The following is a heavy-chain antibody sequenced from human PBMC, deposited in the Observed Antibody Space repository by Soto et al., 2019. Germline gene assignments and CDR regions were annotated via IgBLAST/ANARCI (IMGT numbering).Heavy chain of an antibody. D-gene: IGHD3-10*01. Sequence: GGSLRLSCTTSGFTVSSSHMSWVHQAPGKGLDWVSVIYSGGNSYYAVSVQGRFTISRDNSKNTVYLQMNSLRGEDTAIYYCARLGPYGSETYSFRYNWFDPWGQGTLVTVSS. J-gene: IGHJ5*02. V-gene: IGHV3-53*01. CDR3: ARLGPYGSETYSFRYNWFDP. CDR2: IYSGGNS. CDR1: GFTVSSSH.